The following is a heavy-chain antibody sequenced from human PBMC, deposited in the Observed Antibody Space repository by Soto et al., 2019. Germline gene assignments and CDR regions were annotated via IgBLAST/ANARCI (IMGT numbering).Heavy chain of an antibody. Sequence: QVQLVQSGAEVKKPGASVKVSCKASGYTFTGYYMHWVLQAPGQGLEWMGWINPNSGGTNYAQKFQGWVTMTRDTSISTAYMELSRLRSDDTAVYYCARGAGCSSGYDFCGDGFDYYYYGMDVWGQGTTVTVSS. V-gene: IGHV1-2*04. J-gene: IGHJ6*02. CDR1: GYTFTGYY. CDR3: ARGAGCSSGYDFCGDGFDYYYYGMDV. CDR2: INPNSGGT. D-gene: IGHD5-12*01.